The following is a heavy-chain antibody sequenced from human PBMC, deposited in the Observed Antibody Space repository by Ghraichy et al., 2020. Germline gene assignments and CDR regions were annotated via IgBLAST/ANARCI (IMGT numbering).Heavy chain of an antibody. CDR1: GGSITRNQ. CDR3: ARHVTHSDPVD. V-gene: IGHV4-59*08. D-gene: IGHD2-15*01. CDR2: ISYTEVA. Sequence: SETLSLTCIISGGSITRNQWSWIRQPPGDGLESLGYISYTEVAHYNPSLKTRATMSLDTSRNQFSLTLTSVTAADTAVYFCARHVTHSDPVDWGQGTLVTVSS. J-gene: IGHJ4*02.